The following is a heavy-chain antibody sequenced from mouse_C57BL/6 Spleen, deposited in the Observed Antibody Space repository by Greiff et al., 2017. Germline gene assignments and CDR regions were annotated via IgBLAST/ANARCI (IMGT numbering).Heavy chain of an antibody. D-gene: IGHD4-1*01. V-gene: IGHV1-82*01. Sequence: VQLQQSGPELVKPGASVKISCKASGYAFSSSWMNWVKQRPGKGLEWIGRIYPGDGDTNYNGKFKGKATLTADKSSSTAYMQLSSLTSEDSAVYFCARSKLGPYAMDYWGQGTSVTVSS. CDR2: IYPGDGDT. CDR3: ARSKLGPYAMDY. CDR1: GYAFSSSW. J-gene: IGHJ4*01.